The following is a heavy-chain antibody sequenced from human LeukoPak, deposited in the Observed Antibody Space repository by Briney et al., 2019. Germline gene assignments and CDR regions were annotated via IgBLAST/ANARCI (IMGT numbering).Heavy chain of an antibody. D-gene: IGHD6-13*01. Sequence: KVXXXAXGYTFTGYDINWVRQAPGQGLEWMGWMNPNSGNTGYAQRFQGRVTMTRNTSISTAYMELSSLRYEDRAVYYCARGLFLNVGYSSSSASGNWGQGTLVTVSS. CDR1: GYTFTGYD. V-gene: IGHV1-8*01. J-gene: IGHJ4*02. CDR3: ARGLFLNVGYSSSSASGN. CDR2: MNPNSGNT.